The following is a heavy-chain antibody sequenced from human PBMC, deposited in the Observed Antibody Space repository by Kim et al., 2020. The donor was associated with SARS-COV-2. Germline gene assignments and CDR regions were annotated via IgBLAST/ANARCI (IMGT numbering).Heavy chain of an antibody. V-gene: IGHV3-7*03. J-gene: IGHJ1*01. CDR3: ARTVTGTTGSFEY. Sequence: YYVDSVRGRFTISRDDAKNSVYLQMNSLRAEDTAVYYCARTVTGTTGSFEYWGQGTLVTVSS. D-gene: IGHD6-19*01.